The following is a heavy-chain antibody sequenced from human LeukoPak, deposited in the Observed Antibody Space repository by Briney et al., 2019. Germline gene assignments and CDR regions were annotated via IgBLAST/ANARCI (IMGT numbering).Heavy chain of an antibody. CDR2: INSSGGGT. CDR1: GYTFTSYY. CDR3: ARGGGYYGSGSYLFDYFDY. J-gene: IGHJ4*02. Sequence: GASVKVSCKASGYTFTSYYMHWVRQAPGQGLEWMGIINSSGGGTSYAQKFQGRVTMTRDTSTSTVYMELSSLRSEDTAVYYCARGGGYYGSGSYLFDYFDYWGQGTLVTVSS. D-gene: IGHD3-10*01. V-gene: IGHV1-46*01.